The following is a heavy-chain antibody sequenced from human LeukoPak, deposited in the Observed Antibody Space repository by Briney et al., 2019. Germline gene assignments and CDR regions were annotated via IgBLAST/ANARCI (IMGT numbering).Heavy chain of an antibody. CDR3: ASLSGTYCSGGSCYSGSGY. V-gene: IGHV3-23*01. D-gene: IGHD2-15*01. Sequence: GGSLRLSCAASGFTFSSYTMSWVRQAPGKGLEWVSVIGGSGGSTNYADSVKGRFTISRDNSKNTLYLQMNSLRAEDTAVYYCASLSGTYCSGGSCYSGSGYWGQGALVTVSP. J-gene: IGHJ4*02. CDR1: GFTFSSYT. CDR2: IGGSGGST.